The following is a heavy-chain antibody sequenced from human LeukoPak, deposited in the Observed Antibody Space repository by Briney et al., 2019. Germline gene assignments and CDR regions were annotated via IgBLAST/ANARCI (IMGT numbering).Heavy chain of an antibody. D-gene: IGHD3-22*01. CDR3: VRESEYYFDHSASFDY. V-gene: IGHV3-30-3*01. Sequence: AGSLRLSCAASGFTFTTYLIHWVRQAQGKGMEWVAATPSDGNPMFYTDSVKGRFTRSRDNSKNTLYLQMNSLRAEDTAVYYCVRESEYYFDHSASFDYWGQGALVTVSS. J-gene: IGHJ4*02. CDR1: GFTFTTYL. CDR2: TPSDGNPM.